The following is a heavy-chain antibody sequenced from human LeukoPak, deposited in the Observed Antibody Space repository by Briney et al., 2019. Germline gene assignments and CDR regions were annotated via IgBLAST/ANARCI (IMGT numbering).Heavy chain of an antibody. CDR1: GFTFDDYA. CDR3: ARGFGAFDI. J-gene: IGHJ3*02. CDR2: ISWNSGSI. Sequence: PGGSLRLSCAASGFTFDDYAMHWVRQAPGKGLEWVSGISWNSGSIGYADSVKGRFTISRDNAKNSLYLQMNSLRAGDTAVYYCARGFGAFDIWGQGTMVTVSS. V-gene: IGHV3-9*01. D-gene: IGHD3-10*01.